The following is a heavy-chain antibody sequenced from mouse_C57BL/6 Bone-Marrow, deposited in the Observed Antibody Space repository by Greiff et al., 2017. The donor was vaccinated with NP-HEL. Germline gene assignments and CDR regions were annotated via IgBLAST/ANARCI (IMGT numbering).Heavy chain of an antibody. V-gene: IGHV1-59*01. CDR2: IDPSDSYT. J-gene: IGHJ3*01. CDR1: GYTFTSYW. CDR3: ARGGFAY. Sequence: VQLKQPGAELVRPGTSVKLSCKASGYTFTSYWMHWVKQRPGQGLEWIGVIDPSDSYTNYNQKFKGKATLTVDTSSSTAYMQLSSLTSEDSAVYYCARGGFAYWGQGTLVTVSA.